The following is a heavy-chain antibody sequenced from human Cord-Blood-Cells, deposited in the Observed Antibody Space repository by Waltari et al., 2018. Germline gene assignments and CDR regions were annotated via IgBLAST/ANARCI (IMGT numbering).Heavy chain of an antibody. J-gene: IGHJ4*02. Sequence: QLQLQESGPGLVKPSETLSLTYTVPGGSISSSSYYWGWIRQPPGKGLEWIGSIYYSGSTYYNPSLKSRVTISVDTSKNQFSLKLSSVTAADTAVYYCASRLGSGYDYWGQGTLVTVSS. CDR1: GGSISSSSYY. CDR3: ASRLGSGYDY. CDR2: IYYSGST. D-gene: IGHD3-3*01. V-gene: IGHV4-39*01.